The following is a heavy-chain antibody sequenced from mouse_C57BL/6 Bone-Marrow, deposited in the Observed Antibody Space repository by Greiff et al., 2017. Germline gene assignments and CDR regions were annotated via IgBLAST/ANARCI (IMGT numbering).Heavy chain of an antibody. CDR1: GYTFTSYW. Sequence: QVQLQQPGAELVRPGTSVKLSCKASGYTFTSYWMHWVKQRPGPGLEWIGVIDPSDSYTNYNQKFKGKATLTVDTSSSTAYMQLSSLTSEDSAVYYCARSSYFDYWGQGTTLTVSS. CDR2: IDPSDSYT. V-gene: IGHV1-59*01. J-gene: IGHJ2*01. CDR3: ARSSYFDY. D-gene: IGHD1-1*01.